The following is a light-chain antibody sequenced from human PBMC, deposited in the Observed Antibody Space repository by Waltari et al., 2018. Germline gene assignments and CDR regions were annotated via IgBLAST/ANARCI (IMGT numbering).Light chain of an antibody. CDR1: QSLLYSNGFNY. CDR2: LGS. V-gene: IGKV2-28*01. CDR3: MHALQTPWG. Sequence: DIVMTQSPLSLSVTPGEPASISCRSSQSLLYSNGFNYLDWYLQRPGQAPQLLIYLGSHRAPWIPDRFSGSASGTDFRLKISRVEAEDVGVYYCMHALQTPWGFGQGTKVEI. J-gene: IGKJ1*01.